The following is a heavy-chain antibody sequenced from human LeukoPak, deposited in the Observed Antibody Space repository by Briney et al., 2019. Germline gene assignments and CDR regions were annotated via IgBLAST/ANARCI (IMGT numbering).Heavy chain of an antibody. CDR2: INPSGGST. D-gene: IGHD6-6*01. CDR3: ARGASSIAALNPFWYFDL. Sequence: GASVKVSCKASGYTFTSYYMHWVRQGPGQGLEWMGIINPSGGSTSYAQKFQGRVTMTRDTSTNTVYMELSSPRSEDTAVYYCARGASSIAALNPFWYFDLWGRGTLVTVSS. CDR1: GYTFTSYY. V-gene: IGHV1-46*01. J-gene: IGHJ2*01.